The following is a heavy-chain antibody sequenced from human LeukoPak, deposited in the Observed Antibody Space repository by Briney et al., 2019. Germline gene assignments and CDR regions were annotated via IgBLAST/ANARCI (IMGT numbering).Heavy chain of an antibody. CDR2: IKQDGSEK. V-gene: IGHV3-7*01. D-gene: IGHD3-22*01. CDR3: ARLGYYYDSSGYYYDFDY. Sequence: GGSLRLSCVASGFTFTKCAMSWIRQAPGKGLEWVANIKQDGSEKYYVDSVKGRFTISRDNAKNSLYLQMNSLRAEDTAVYYCARLGYYYDSSGYYYDFDYWGQGTLVTVSS. J-gene: IGHJ4*02. CDR1: GFTFTKCA.